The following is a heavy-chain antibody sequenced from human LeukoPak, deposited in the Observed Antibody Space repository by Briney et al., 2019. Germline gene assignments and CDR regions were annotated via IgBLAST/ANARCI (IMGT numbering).Heavy chain of an antibody. CDR3: ARDFEVPAASHIFNWFDP. V-gene: IGHV3-30-3*01. J-gene: IGHJ5*02. D-gene: IGHD2-2*01. Sequence: PGRSLRLSCAASGFTFSVYAMHWVRQAPGKGLEWMATISYDGIYKYYANSVEGRFTVSRDNSQSTLHLQMNSLRIEDSAVYFCARDFEVPAASHIFNWFDPWGQGALVTVSS. CDR1: GFTFSVYA. CDR2: ISYDGIYK.